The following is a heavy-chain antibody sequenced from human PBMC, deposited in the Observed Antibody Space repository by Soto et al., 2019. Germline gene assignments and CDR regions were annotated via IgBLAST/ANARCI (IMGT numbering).Heavy chain of an antibody. CDR2: ISHGGDTM. CDR3: ARAVGSYDAFDI. CDR1: GFIFSDYY. V-gene: IGHV3-11*01. J-gene: IGHJ3*02. Sequence: QVQLVESGGGLVKPGGSLRLSCAASGFIFSDYYMSWIRQAPGRGLEWVSYISHGGDTMYHADSVKGRFTISRDNAKNSLYLQMNSLRAEETAVYYCARAVGSYDAFDIWGQGTMVTVSS. D-gene: IGHD1-26*01.